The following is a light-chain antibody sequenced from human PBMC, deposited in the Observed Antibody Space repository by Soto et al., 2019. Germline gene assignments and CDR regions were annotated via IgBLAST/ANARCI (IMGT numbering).Light chain of an antibody. V-gene: IGKV3-20*01. J-gene: IGKJ4*01. CDR3: QQVSGYPLS. CDR1: ERIYSAY. Sequence: EVVLTQSPGTLSLSRGERATLSCRASERIYSAYLGWYQQKPGQAPRLLIYGTSSRATGIPDRFSGSGSGTDFTLTITNLEPEDFATYYCQQVSGYPLSFGGGTKVDIK. CDR2: GTS.